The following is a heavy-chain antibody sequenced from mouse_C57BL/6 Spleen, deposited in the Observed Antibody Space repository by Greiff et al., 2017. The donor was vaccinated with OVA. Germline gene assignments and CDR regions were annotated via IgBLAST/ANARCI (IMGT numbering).Heavy chain of an antibody. CDR3: AREGYYYGSSYVWYFGY. CDR2: IYPGDGDT. V-gene: IGHV1-80*01. Sequence: VQLLQSGAELVKPGASVKISCKASGYAFSSYWMNWVKQRPGKGLEWIGQIYPGDGDTNYTGKFKGKATLTADKSSSTAYMQLSSLTYVDSAVYFGAREGYYYGSSYVWYFGYWGKGTTLTVST. J-gene: IGHJ2*01. D-gene: IGHD1-1*01. CDR1: GYAFSSYW.